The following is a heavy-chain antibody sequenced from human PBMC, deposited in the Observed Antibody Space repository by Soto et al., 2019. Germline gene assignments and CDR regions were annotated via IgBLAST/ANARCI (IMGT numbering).Heavy chain of an antibody. D-gene: IGHD2-8*01. J-gene: IGHJ3*02. CDR1: GGSISSGGYY. V-gene: IGHV4-31*03. CDR3: ARKFLGYCTNGVCYTNGSNAFDI. CDR2: IYYSGST. Sequence: SSETLSLTCTVSGGSISSGGYYWSWIRQHPGKGLEWIGYIYYSGSTYYNPSLKSRVTISVDTSKNQFSLKLSSVTAADTAVYYCARKFLGYCTNGVCYTNGSNAFDIWGQGKMVTVSS.